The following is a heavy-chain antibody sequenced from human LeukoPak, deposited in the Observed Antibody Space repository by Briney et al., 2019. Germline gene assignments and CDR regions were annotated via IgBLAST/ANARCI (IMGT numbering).Heavy chain of an antibody. V-gene: IGHV3-48*03. CDR3: ARDSGYYGSGVGGRRGMDV. Sequence: GGSLRLSCAASGFTFSSYEMNWVRQAPGKGLEWVSYISSSGSTIYYADSVKGRLTISRDNAKNSLYLQMNSLRAEDTAVYYCARDSGYYGSGVGGRRGMDVWGKGTTVTVSS. D-gene: IGHD3-10*01. CDR1: GFTFSSYE. J-gene: IGHJ6*04. CDR2: ISSSGSTI.